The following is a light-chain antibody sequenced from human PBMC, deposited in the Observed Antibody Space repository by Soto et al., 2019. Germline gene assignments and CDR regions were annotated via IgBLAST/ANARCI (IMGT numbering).Light chain of an antibody. V-gene: IGLV2-14*01. CDR1: SSDVGGYNY. Sequence: QSVLTQPASVSGSPGQSITISCTGTSSDVGGYNYVSWYQQHPGKAPKLITYEVSNRPSGVSNRFSGSKSGNTASLTISGLQAEYEADYYCSSYTSSSTRVFXTGTKVTVL. J-gene: IGLJ1*01. CDR3: SSYTSSSTRV. CDR2: EVS.